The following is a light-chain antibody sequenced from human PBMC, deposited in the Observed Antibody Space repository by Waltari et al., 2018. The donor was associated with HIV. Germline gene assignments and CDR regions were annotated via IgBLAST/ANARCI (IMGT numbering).Light chain of an antibody. Sequence: ELTHQPSLPVSPGQTAKVICSGVVLPDHSAHGYQQKPGQAPVLVIYKDKERPSGIPERFSGSSSGTTATLTISGVLEEDEADYYCQSADSSETLGVFGGGTKLTVL. CDR3: QSADSSETLGV. J-gene: IGLJ3*02. CDR2: KDK. CDR1: VLPDHS. V-gene: IGLV3-25*03.